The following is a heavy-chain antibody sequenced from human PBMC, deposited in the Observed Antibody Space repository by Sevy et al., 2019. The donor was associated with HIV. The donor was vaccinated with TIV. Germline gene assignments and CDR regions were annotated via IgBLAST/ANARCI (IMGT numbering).Heavy chain of an antibody. J-gene: IGHJ4*02. CDR3: STRNAYDKSG. D-gene: IGHD3-22*01. Sequence: GGSLRLSCTGSGFVFDDYAMSWCRQAPGKGLEWFGFIRNKAFGGTAEYAASVKGRFTISRDYSKSIAYLEMNRLEIEDTAVYYCSTRNAYDKSGWGQGTLVTVSS. V-gene: IGHV3-49*03. CDR2: IRNKAFGGTA. CDR1: GFVFDDYA.